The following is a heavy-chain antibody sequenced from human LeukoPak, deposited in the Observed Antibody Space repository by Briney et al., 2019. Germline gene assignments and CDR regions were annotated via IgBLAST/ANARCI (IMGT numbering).Heavy chain of an antibody. CDR1: GGSISTSNYY. D-gene: IGHD3-22*01. CDR3: ARDGYYYDSSVSVDAFDI. Sequence: TPSETLSLTCTVSGGSISTSNYYWGWIRQPPGKGLEWIGNIFYSGSTYYSPSLRSRVTISLDTSRNQFSLKLSSVTAADTAVYYCARDGYYYDSSVSVDAFDIWGQGTMVTVSS. CDR2: IFYSGST. V-gene: IGHV4-39*07. J-gene: IGHJ3*02.